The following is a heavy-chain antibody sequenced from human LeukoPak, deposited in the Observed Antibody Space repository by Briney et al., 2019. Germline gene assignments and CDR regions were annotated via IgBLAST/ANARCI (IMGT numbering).Heavy chain of an antibody. CDR2: ISDSGGRT. V-gene: IGHV3-23*01. CDR1: GITLSNYG. J-gene: IGHJ4*02. CDR3: AKRGVVIRVILVGFHKEAYYFDS. D-gene: IGHD3-22*01. Sequence: GGSLRLSCAVSGITLSNYGMSWVRKAPGKGLEWVAGISDSGGRTNYAHSVKGRFTISRDNPKNTLYLQMNSLRAEDTAVYFCAKRGVVIRVILVGFHKEAYYFDSWGQGALVTVSS.